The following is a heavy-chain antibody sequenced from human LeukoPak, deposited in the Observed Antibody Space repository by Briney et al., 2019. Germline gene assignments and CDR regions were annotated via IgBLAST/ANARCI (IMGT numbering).Heavy chain of an antibody. D-gene: IGHD3-22*01. CDR2: ISGSDGYT. V-gene: IGHV3-23*01. CDR1: GFTFSSYA. J-gene: IGHJ4*02. CDR3: AKDRSSGYPKHYFDY. Sequence: GGSLRLSCGASGFTFSSYAMSWVRQAPGKGLEWVSGISGSDGYTYYADSVKGRFTISRDNSKNTLSLQMNSLRAEDTAVYYCAKDRSSGYPKHYFDYWGQGTLVTVSS.